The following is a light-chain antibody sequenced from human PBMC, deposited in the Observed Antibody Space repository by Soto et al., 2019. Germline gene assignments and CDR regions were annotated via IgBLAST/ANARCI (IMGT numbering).Light chain of an antibody. Sequence: ENVLTQSPGTLSLSPGERATLSCRTSQTISSFYLAWYQQKPGQAPRLLIYGASKRATGIPDRFSGSGSGTDFILTISRLGPEDSAVYYCQQYGDSLYTFGQGTKLEI. J-gene: IGKJ2*01. V-gene: IGKV3-20*01. CDR3: QQYGDSLYT. CDR1: QTISSFY. CDR2: GAS.